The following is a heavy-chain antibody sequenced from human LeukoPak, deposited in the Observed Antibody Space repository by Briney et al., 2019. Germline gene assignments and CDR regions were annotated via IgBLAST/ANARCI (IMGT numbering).Heavy chain of an antibody. J-gene: IGHJ6*02. V-gene: IGHV4-59*01. CDR1: GGSICSYY. CDR3: ARVVTQHYYYYGMDV. D-gene: IGHD5-18*01. CDR2: IYYSGST. Sequence: SETLSLTCTVSGGSICSYYWSWIRQPPGKGLEWIGYIYYSGSTNYNPSLKSRVTISVDTSKNQFSLKLSSVTAADTAVYYCARVVTQHYYYYGMDVWGQGTTVTVSS.